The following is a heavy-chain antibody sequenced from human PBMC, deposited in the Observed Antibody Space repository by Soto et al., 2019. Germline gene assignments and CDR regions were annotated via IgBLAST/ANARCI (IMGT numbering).Heavy chain of an antibody. Sequence: QVQLQQSGPGLMKPSETLSLTCTVSGDSISSSYWSWFRQPPGKGLEYIGYIFYTGITNYNPSLKSRVTTSMDTSKNQFSLNLNSVTAADTAVYYGAKGAGRDGYNTARGQGTRVTVSA. D-gene: IGHD5-12*01. J-gene: IGHJ4*02. CDR2: IFYTGIT. CDR3: AKGAGRDGYNTA. CDR1: GDSISSSY. V-gene: IGHV4-59*01.